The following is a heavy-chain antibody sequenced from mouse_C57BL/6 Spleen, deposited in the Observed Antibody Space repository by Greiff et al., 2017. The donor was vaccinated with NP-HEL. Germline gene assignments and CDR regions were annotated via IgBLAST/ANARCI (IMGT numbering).Heavy chain of an antibody. CDR1: GYSFTGYY. V-gene: IGHV1-42*01. CDR3: ASPAQAFAWFAY. J-gene: IGHJ3*01. CDR2: INPSTGGT. Sequence: EVKLQESGPELVKPGASVKISCKASGYSFTGYYMNWVKQSPEKSLEWIGEINPSTGGTTYNQKFKAKATLTVDKSSSTAYMQLKSLTSEDSAVYYCASPAQAFAWFAYWGQGTLVTVSA. D-gene: IGHD3-2*02.